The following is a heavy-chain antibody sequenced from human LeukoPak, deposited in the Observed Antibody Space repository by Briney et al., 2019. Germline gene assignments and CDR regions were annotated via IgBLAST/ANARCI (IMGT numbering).Heavy chain of an antibody. V-gene: IGHV3-30*18. CDR2: ISYDGSNK. D-gene: IGHD4-17*01. Sequence: GGSLRLSCAASGFTFGTYAMHWVRQAPGKGLEWEAVISYDGSNKYYADSVKGRFTISRDNSKNTLYLQMNSLRPEDTAVHYCAKNARDYGDYDHYGMDVWGKGTTVTVSS. CDR1: GFTFGTYA. CDR3: AKNARDYGDYDHYGMDV. J-gene: IGHJ6*04.